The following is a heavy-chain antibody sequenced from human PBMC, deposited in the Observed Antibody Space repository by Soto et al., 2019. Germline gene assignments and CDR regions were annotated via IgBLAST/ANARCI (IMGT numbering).Heavy chain of an antibody. D-gene: IGHD4-4*01. Sequence: PGGSLRLSCTASGFTFGDYAMSWFRQAPGKGLEWVGFIRSKAYGGTTEYAASVKGRFTISRDDSKSIAYLQMNSLKTEDTAVYYCTRAMTTAKQYYMDVWGKGTTVTVSS. CDR3: TRAMTTAKQYYMDV. J-gene: IGHJ6*03. CDR1: GFTFGDYA. CDR2: IRSKAYGGTT. V-gene: IGHV3-49*03.